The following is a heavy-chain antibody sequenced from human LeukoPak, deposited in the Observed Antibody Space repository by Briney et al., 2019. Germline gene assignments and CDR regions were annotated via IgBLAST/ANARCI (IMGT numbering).Heavy chain of an antibody. CDR2: ISPGGGPT. Sequence: GGSLRLSCAGSGFPFSIHGMNWVRQAPGKGREWVSGISPGGGPTYYADSVKGRYTISRDDSKNTLYLQMNNLRAEDKAVYYCARVKAKRFGELSGRYHMDVWGKGTTVTVSS. D-gene: IGHD3-10*01. CDR3: ARVKAKRFGELSGRYHMDV. V-gene: IGHV3-23*01. J-gene: IGHJ6*03. CDR1: GFPFSIHG.